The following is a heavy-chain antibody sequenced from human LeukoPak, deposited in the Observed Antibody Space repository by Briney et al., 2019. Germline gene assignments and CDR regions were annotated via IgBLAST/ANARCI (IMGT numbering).Heavy chain of an antibody. CDR1: GGSISNYY. CDR2: IYSSGST. CDR3: ARNASIAAAGNGGRYFDY. V-gene: IGHV4-4*07. Sequence: PSETLSLTCTVSGGSISNYYWSWIRQPAGKGLEWIGRIYSSGSTDYNPSLKSRVTMSVDTSKNQFSVKVKSVTAADTAVYYCARNASIAAAGNGGRYFDYWGQGTLVTVSS. D-gene: IGHD6-13*01. J-gene: IGHJ4*02.